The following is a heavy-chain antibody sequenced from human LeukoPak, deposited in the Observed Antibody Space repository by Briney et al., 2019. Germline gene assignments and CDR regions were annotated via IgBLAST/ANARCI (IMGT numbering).Heavy chain of an antibody. D-gene: IGHD5-18*01. CDR3: AKGIQFSWFDP. CDR2: ISGSGGST. Sequence: GGSLRLSCAASGFTFSSYAMSWVRQAPGEGLEWVSAISGSGGSTYYADSVKGRFTISTDNSKNTLYLQMNSLRAEDTAVYYCAKGIQFSWFDPWGQGTLVTVSS. J-gene: IGHJ5*02. V-gene: IGHV3-23*01. CDR1: GFTFSSYA.